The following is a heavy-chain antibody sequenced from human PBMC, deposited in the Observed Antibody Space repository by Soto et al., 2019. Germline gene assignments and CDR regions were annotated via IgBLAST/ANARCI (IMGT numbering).Heavy chain of an antibody. CDR1: GFTFTSYW. V-gene: IGHV3-74*01. J-gene: IGHJ3*02. CDR2: INSDGTST. D-gene: IGHD3-22*01. CDR3: ARVGGGGYDTSGYYYVPAFDI. Sequence: EVQLVESGGDLVQPGGSLRLSCAASGFTFTSYWMHWVRQAPGKGLVWVSRINSDGTSTSYADSVRGRFTISRDNAENTLYLKMNSLRAEDTALYYCARVGGGGYDTSGYYYVPAFDIWGQGTMVTVSS.